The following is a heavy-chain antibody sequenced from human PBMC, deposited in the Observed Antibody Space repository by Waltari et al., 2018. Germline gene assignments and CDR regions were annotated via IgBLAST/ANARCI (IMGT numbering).Heavy chain of an antibody. J-gene: IGHJ3*02. D-gene: IGHD3-22*01. CDR2: IYHSGST. CDR3: ARKGFAIDRSGGEGAFDI. Sequence: QVQLQESGPGLVKPSGTLSLTCAVSGGPIGRSNWWSWVRQPPGQGLEWIGEIYHSGSTNDNPSLKSRVTISVDKSKNQCSLKLSAVTAADTAVYYCARKGFAIDRSGGEGAFDIWGQGTMVTVSS. V-gene: IGHV4-4*02. CDR1: GGPIGRSNW.